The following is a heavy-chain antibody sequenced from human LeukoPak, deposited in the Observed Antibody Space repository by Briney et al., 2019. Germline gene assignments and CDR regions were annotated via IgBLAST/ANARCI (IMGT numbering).Heavy chain of an antibody. Sequence: GRSLRLSCAASGFTFSSYGMHWVRQAPGKGLEWVAVIWYDGSNKYYADSVKGRFTISRDNSKNTLYLQMNSLRAEDTAVYYCAKDPYSSSWYAARFFDYWGQGTLVTVSS. J-gene: IGHJ4*02. CDR2: IWYDGSNK. V-gene: IGHV3-33*06. D-gene: IGHD6-13*01. CDR3: AKDPYSSSWYAARFFDY. CDR1: GFTFSSYG.